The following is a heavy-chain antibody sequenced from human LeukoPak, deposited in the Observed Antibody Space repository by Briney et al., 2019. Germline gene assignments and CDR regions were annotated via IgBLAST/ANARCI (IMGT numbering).Heavy chain of an antibody. CDR3: AKMKRGGSNLEDAFDI. V-gene: IGHV3-23*01. D-gene: IGHD3-16*01. CDR2: ISGSGGST. J-gene: IGHJ3*02. CDR1: GFTFSIYG. Sequence: PGGSLRLSCAASGFTFSIYGMNWVRQAPGKGLEWVSGISGSGGSTYYADSMQGRFTISRDNSKNTLYLQMNTLRADDTALYYCAKMKRGGSNLEDAFDIWGQGTMVIVSS.